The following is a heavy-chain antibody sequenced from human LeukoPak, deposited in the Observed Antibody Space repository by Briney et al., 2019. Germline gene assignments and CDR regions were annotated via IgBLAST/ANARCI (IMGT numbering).Heavy chain of an antibody. Sequence: KPWETLLQACSVHRGPISSYLGGWIPWPPGKVLEWIEHIYYSRSTNYDPHLKSRATISVDTSKNQFSLKLSSVTAADTAVYYCARERGRSYGSVPYYYYYMDVWGKGTTVTVSS. V-gene: IGHV4-59*01. CDR1: RGPISSYL. CDR2: IYYSRST. J-gene: IGHJ6*03. D-gene: IGHD5-18*01. CDR3: ARERGRSYGSVPYYYYYMDV.